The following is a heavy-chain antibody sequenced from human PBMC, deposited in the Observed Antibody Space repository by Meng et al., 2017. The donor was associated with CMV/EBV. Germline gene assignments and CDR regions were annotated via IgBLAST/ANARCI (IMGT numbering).Heavy chain of an antibody. Sequence: GGSLRLSCAASGFTFDDYAMHWVRQAPGKGLEWVSGISWNSGSIGYADSVKGRFTICRDNAKNSLYLQMNSLRAEDTALYYCAKDMIPTGYLDYWGQGTLVTVSS. V-gene: IGHV3-9*01. CDR2: ISWNSGSI. CDR1: GFTFDDYA. CDR3: AKDMIPTGYLDY. D-gene: IGHD2-8*02. J-gene: IGHJ4*02.